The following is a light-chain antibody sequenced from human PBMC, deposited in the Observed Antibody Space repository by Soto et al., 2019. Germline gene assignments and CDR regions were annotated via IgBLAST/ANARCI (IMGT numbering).Light chain of an antibody. Sequence: QSVLTQPPSVSGAPGQRVTISCTGSSSNIGATHDVQWYQQLPGTAPKLLIYGNSNRPSGVPDRFSGSKSGTSASLAITGLQADDEADYYCQSYDSSLSAHYVFGTGTQLTVL. CDR3: QSYDSSLSAHYV. J-gene: IGLJ1*01. V-gene: IGLV1-40*01. CDR2: GNS. CDR1: SSNIGATHD.